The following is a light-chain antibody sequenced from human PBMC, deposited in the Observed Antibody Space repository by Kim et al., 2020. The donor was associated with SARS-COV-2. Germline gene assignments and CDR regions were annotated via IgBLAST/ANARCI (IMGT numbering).Light chain of an antibody. CDR1: SSNIGSNY. CDR2: RNN. Sequence: PGQGVTISCSGSSSNIGSNYVYWYQQLPGTAPKLLIYRNNQRPSGVPDRFSGSKSGTSASLAISGLRSEDEADYYCAAWDDSLRKVFGGGTQLTVL. CDR3: AAWDDSLRKV. J-gene: IGLJ2*01. V-gene: IGLV1-47*01.